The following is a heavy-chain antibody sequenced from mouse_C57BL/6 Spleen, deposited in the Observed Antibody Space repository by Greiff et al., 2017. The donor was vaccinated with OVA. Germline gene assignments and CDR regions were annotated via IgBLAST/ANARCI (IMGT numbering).Heavy chain of an antibody. J-gene: IGHJ2*01. CDR1: GYTFTSYW. Sequence: QVQLQQPGAELVRPGSSVKLSCKASGYTFTSYWMHWVKQRPIQGLEWIGNIDPSDSETHYTQKFKAKATLTVDKSSSTAYMQRSSLTSEDSAVYYCAREGGDGVFDYWGQGTTLTVSS. CDR3: AREGGDGVFDY. V-gene: IGHV1-52*01. D-gene: IGHD3-3*01. CDR2: IDPSDSET.